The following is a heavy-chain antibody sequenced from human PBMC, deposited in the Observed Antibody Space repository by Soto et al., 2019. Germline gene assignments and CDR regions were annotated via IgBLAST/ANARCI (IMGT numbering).Heavy chain of an antibody. Sequence: QVQLVQSGGEVKKPGSSVKVSCKASGGTFNNYVVNWVRQAPGQGLEWVGGILPIFATANYAQKFQGRVTITADKSPSTAYMELTSLRSEDTAVYYCAGRCDSTTCLGHFDYWGQGTLVTVAS. CDR2: ILPIFATA. V-gene: IGHV1-69*06. D-gene: IGHD2-2*01. J-gene: IGHJ4*02. CDR3: AGRCDSTTCLGHFDY. CDR1: GGTFNNYV.